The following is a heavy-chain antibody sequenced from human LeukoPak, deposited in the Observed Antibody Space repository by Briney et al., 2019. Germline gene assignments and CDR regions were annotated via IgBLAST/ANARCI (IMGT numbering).Heavy chain of an antibody. CDR2: IKQDGSEK. J-gene: IGHJ5*02. Sequence: QPGGSLRLSCATSGFTFSSYWMSWVRQAPGKGLEWVPNIKQDGSEKYYVDSVKGRFTISRDNAKNSLYLQMNSLRAEDTAVYYCARVLSSTWFDPWGQGTLVTVSS. CDR1: GFTFSSYW. CDR3: ARVLSSTWFDP. D-gene: IGHD1-1*01. V-gene: IGHV3-7*01.